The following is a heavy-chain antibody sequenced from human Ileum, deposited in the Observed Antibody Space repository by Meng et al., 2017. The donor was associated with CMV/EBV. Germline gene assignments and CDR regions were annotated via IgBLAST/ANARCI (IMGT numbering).Heavy chain of an antibody. D-gene: IGHD3-9*01. CDR3: AREAGAHYEIWTGLGY. CDR2: INPNTGDR. Sequence: FCGYYIHWVRPAPGQGLEWIGRINPNTGDREYAQRFQGRVTMTRDTSISKADMELRSLRSDDTAVYYCAREAGAHYEIWTGLGYWGQGTLVTVSS. CDR1: FCGYY. J-gene: IGHJ4*02. V-gene: IGHV1-2*06.